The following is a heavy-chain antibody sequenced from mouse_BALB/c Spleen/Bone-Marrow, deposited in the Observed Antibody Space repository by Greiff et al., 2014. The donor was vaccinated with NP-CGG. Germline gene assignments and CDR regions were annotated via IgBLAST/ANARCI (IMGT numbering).Heavy chain of an antibody. V-gene: IGHV2-9*02. Sequence: VKLMESGPGLVAPSQSLSITCTVSGFSLTSYGVHWVRQPPGKGLERLGVIWAGGSTNYNSALMSRLSIGKDNSKSQVFLKMNSLQTDDTAMYYCARYYYGFLDYWGQGTTLTVSS. CDR1: GFSLTSYG. J-gene: IGHJ2*01. CDR3: ARYYYGFLDY. D-gene: IGHD1-2*01. CDR2: IWAGGST.